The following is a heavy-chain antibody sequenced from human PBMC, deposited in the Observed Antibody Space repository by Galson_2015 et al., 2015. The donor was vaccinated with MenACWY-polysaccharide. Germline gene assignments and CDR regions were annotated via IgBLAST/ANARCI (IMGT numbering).Heavy chain of an antibody. CDR1: GFTFSSYS. D-gene: IGHD1-20*01. J-gene: IGHJ4*02. CDR3: ARGPNWNFDY. CDR2: ISGSSSPI. V-gene: IGHV3-48*02. Sequence: SLRLSCAASGFTFSSYSMNWIRQAPGKGLEWVSYISGSSSPIYYADSVKGRLTISRDNAKNSLYLQMNSRRDEDTAVYYCARGPNWNFDYWGRGTLVTVSS.